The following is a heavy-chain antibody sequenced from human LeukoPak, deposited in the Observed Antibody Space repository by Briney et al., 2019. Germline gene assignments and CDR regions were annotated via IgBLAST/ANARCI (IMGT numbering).Heavy chain of an antibody. V-gene: IGHV3-23*01. J-gene: IGHJ2*01. CDR3: AKEVLDYEIPFWYFDL. CDR1: GFTFSTYT. D-gene: IGHD4-17*01. Sequence: GGSLRLSCAASGFTFSTYTMSWVRQAPGKGLEWVSAMSGDGDYTYYADSVKGRFTISRDNSKNTLYLQINTLRAEDTAVYHCAKEVLDYEIPFWYFDLWGLGTMVTVST. CDR2: MSGDGDYT.